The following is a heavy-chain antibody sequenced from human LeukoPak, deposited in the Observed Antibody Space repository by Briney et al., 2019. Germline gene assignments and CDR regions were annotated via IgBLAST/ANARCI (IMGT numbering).Heavy chain of an antibody. J-gene: IGHJ5*02. CDR3: ARETGGGFDP. D-gene: IGHD2-8*02. Sequence: SVKVSCKASEGTFSSYAISWVRQAPGQGLEWMGGIIPIFGTANYAQKFQGRVTITTDESTSTAYMELSSLRSEDTAVYYCARETGGGFDPWGQGTLVTVSS. V-gene: IGHV1-69*05. CDR2: IIPIFGTA. CDR1: EGTFSSYA.